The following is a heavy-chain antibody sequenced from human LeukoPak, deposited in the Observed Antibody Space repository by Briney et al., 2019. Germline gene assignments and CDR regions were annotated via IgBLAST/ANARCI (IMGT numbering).Heavy chain of an antibody. Sequence: GGSLRLSCAASGFTFSSYAMHWVRQAPGKGLEWVAVISYDGSNKYYADSVKGRFTISRDNSKNTLYLQMNSLRAEDTAVYYCVFEGRADAFDIWGQGTMVTVSS. J-gene: IGHJ3*02. CDR2: ISYDGSNK. CDR3: VFEGRADAFDI. D-gene: IGHD3-10*01. V-gene: IGHV3-30*04. CDR1: GFTFSSYA.